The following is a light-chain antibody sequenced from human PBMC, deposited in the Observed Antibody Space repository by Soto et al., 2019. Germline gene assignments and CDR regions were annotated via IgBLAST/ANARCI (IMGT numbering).Light chain of an antibody. CDR1: LNVNSY. J-gene: IGKJ5*01. CDR2: DAS. Sequence: VLTQSPATLSLSPLDRGPLXLMTSLNVNSYLAWYQQKPGQAPRLLIYDASNRAAGIPARFSGSGSGTDFTLTISSLEPEDFAIYYCQQRQYWPPITFGQGTRLEIK. V-gene: IGKV3-11*01. CDR3: QQRQYWPPIT.